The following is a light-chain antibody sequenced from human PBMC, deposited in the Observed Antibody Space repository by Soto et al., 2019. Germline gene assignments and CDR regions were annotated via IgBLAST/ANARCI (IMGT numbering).Light chain of an antibody. CDR1: QSVSSTY. Sequence: ILLTQSPCTLSLSPGERATLSCRASQSVSSTYLAWYQQKPGHAPSLLIYRTSTRATGIPDRLSGSGSGTDFTLTISRLEPEDFAVYYCQQFGSSVTFGQGTRLEIK. J-gene: IGKJ5*01. CDR2: RTS. CDR3: QQFGSSVT. V-gene: IGKV3-20*01.